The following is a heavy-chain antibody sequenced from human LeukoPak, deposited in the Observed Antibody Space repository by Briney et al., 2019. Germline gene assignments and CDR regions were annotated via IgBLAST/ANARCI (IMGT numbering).Heavy chain of an antibody. CDR3: ARGARAGYNLEPFDY. CDR2: IYYSGST. Sequence: SSETLSLTCTVSGGSMSSYYWSWIRQPPGKGLEWIGYIYYSGSTKYNPSLKSRVTISVDTSKNQFSLKLSSVTAADTAVYYCARGARAGYNLEPFDYWGQGTLVTVSS. J-gene: IGHJ4*02. V-gene: IGHV4-59*08. D-gene: IGHD5-24*01. CDR1: GGSMSSYY.